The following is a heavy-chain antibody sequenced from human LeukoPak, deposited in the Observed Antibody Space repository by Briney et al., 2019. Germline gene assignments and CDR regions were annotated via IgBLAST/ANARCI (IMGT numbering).Heavy chain of an antibody. CDR3: ARAHARPKFDY. D-gene: IGHD6-6*01. CDR1: GGSISSGGYY. Sequence: DPSQTLSLTCTVSGGSISSGGYYWSWIRQPPGKGLEWIGYIYHSGSTYYNPSLKSRVTISVDRSKNQFSLKLSSVTAADTAVYYCARAHARPKFDYWGQGTLVTVSS. V-gene: IGHV4-30-2*01. CDR2: IYHSGST. J-gene: IGHJ4*02.